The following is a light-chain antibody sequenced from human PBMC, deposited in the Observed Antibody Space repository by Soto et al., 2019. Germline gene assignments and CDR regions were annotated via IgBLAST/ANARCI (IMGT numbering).Light chain of an antibody. Sequence: QSVLTQPPSVAAAPGEKVTISCSGSSANIGGNCVSWYQQLPGTAPTLLIYDDNKRPSGIPGRFSSSKAGTSATLGITGFQTGDEADYYCGSWDSSLSAYVFGTGTKVTAL. J-gene: IGLJ1*01. CDR1: SANIGGNC. CDR3: GSWDSSLSAYV. CDR2: DDN. V-gene: IGLV1-51*01.